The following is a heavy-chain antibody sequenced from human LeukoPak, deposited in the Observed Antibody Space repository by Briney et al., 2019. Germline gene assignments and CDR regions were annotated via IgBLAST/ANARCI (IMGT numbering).Heavy chain of an antibody. CDR1: GFTFDDYG. D-gene: IGHD3-10*01. CDR3: AREDDGSERDYTVFDY. Sequence: GGSLRLSCAASGFTFDDYGMSWVRQVPGEGLEWVSSINWDGGRRDYADSVKGRFTISRDNAKNSLYLQMNSLKAEDTAMYYCAREDDGSERDYTVFDYWGQGTLVTVSS. J-gene: IGHJ4*02. CDR2: INWDGGRR. V-gene: IGHV3-20*04.